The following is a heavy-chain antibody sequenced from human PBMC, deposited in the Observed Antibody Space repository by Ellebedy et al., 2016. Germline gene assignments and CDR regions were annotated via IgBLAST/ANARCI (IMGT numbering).Heavy chain of an antibody. D-gene: IGHD6-19*01. CDR3: ARGMGIAVRFDP. V-gene: IGHV1-8*01. Sequence: ASVKVSCXASGYTFTSYDINWVRQDTGQGLEGMGWMNPNSGNTGYAQKFQGRVTMTRNTTISTAYMELSSLRSEDTAVYYCARGMGIAVRFDPWGQGTLVTVSS. CDR2: MNPNSGNT. CDR1: GYTFTSYD. J-gene: IGHJ5*02.